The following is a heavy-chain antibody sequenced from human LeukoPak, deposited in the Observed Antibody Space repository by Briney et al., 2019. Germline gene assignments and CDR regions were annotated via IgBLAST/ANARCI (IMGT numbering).Heavy chain of an antibody. Sequence: GGSLRLSCAASGFTIAKHDMHWVRQAPGKGLEWVPTVGLSPASTYFAVSVKGRFTASRDNDKNTVSLQMNSLRAEDTAMYFCVKNWGRYYFDSWGQEPWSPSPQ. J-gene: IGHJ4*01. CDR1: GFTIAKHD. CDR3: VKNWGRYYFDS. CDR2: VGLSPAST. V-gene: IGHV3-23*01. D-gene: IGHD7-27*01.